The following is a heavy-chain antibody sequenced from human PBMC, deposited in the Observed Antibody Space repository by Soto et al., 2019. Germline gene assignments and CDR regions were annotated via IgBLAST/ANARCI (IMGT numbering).Heavy chain of an antibody. CDR1: GGSISSSGYY. Sequence: PSETLSLTCTVSGGSISSSGYYWGCFRQPPGKGLEWVGSIYYSGRTHYNPSLKSRATIPVDTSKNQFSLNLSSVTAADTAVYYCARDSRTAGQLVPHYYYGMDVWGQGTTVTVSS. D-gene: IGHD6-13*01. CDR2: IYYSGRT. CDR3: ARDSRTAGQLVPHYYYGMDV. V-gene: IGHV4-39*07. J-gene: IGHJ6*02.